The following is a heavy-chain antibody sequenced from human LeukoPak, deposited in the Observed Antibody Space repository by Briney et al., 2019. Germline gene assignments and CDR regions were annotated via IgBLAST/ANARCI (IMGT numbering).Heavy chain of an antibody. CDR2: IFYSGST. CDR1: GGSISTYY. Sequence: PSETLSLTCTVSGGSISTYYWSWIRQPPGKGLGWIGYIFYSGSTNYNPSLQSRVTISVDTSKNQFSLKLSCVTAADTAVYYCARGNSGSYYAMDVWGRGTKVTVSS. CDR3: ARGNSGSYYAMDV. D-gene: IGHD1-26*01. V-gene: IGHV4-59*01. J-gene: IGHJ6*02.